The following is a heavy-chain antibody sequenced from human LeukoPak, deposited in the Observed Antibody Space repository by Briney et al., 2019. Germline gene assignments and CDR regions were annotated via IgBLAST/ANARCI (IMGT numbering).Heavy chain of an antibody. V-gene: IGHV3-48*02. J-gene: IGHJ4*02. Sequence: AGGSPRLSCAASGFTFSSYSMSWVRQAPGKGLEWVSYISSSSSTIYYADSVKGRFTISRDNAKNSLYLQVNSLRDEDAAVYHCARDRGWLRFEFDYWGQGTLATVSS. D-gene: IGHD5-12*01. CDR1: GFTFSSYS. CDR2: ISSSSSTI. CDR3: ARDRGWLRFEFDY.